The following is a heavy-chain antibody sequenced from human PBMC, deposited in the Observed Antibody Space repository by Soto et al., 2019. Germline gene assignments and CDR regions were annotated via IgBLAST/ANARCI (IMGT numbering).Heavy chain of an antibody. CDR3: ARDHGLTGDHHYYYGMDV. D-gene: IGHD7-27*01. CDR1: GFTFSSYA. CDR2: ISYDGSNK. V-gene: IGHV3-30-3*01. J-gene: IGHJ6*02. Sequence: QPGGSLRLSCAASGFTFSSYAMHWVRQAPGKGLEWVAVISYDGSNKYYADSVKGRFTISRDNSKNTLYLQMNSLRAEDTAVYYCARDHGLTGDHHYYYGMDVWGQGTTVTVSS.